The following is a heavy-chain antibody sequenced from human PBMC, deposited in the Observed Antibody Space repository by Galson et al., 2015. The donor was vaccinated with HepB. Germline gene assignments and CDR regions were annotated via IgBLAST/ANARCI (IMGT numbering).Heavy chain of an antibody. Sequence: ETLSLTCSVSRGSIINSYYYWGWIRQPPGKGLEWIGTIFYNGNTYYNPSLKRRVTISVDPPKNQFSLTLNSVTATDTALYYCAAAGPIRDDYWTGHFDFWGQGTLVTVSS. CDR1: RGSIINSYYY. CDR2: IFYNGNT. J-gene: IGHJ4*02. D-gene: IGHD3/OR15-3a*01. V-gene: IGHV4-39*01. CDR3: AAAGPIRDDYWTGHFDF.